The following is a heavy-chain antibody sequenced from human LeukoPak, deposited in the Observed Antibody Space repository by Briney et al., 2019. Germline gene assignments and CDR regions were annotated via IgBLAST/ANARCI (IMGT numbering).Heavy chain of an antibody. D-gene: IGHD4-17*01. Sequence: SETLSLTCAVYGASFSDFYWSWIRQPPGMGLKWIGEINHSGSTNHNPSLKSRLTISVDTSKNQLSLKLSSVTAADTAVYYCARVRTTVTTFKNYYYGMDVWGQGTTVTVSS. CDR1: GASFSDFY. J-gene: IGHJ6*02. CDR2: INHSGST. CDR3: ARVRTTVTTFKNYYYGMDV. V-gene: IGHV4-34*01.